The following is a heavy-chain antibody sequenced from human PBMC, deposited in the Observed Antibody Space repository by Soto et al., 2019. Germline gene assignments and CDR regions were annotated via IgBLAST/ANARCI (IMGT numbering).Heavy chain of an antibody. V-gene: IGHV3-23*01. CDR3: AKAQALYGLSDY. D-gene: IGHD2-8*01. CDR1: GFTFSTNA. Sequence: EVQLLESGGGLVQPGGSLRLSCAASGFTFSTNAMNWVRQAPGKGLEWVSGISGSGATTYYAHSVKGRFTISRDNSKNTVYLQMSSLGAEDTALYYCAKAQALYGLSDYWGQGTQVTVSS. J-gene: IGHJ4*02. CDR2: ISGSGATT.